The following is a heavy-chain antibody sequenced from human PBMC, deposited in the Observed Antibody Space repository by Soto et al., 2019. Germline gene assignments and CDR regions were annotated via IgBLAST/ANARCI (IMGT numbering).Heavy chain of an antibody. Sequence: SETLSLTCTVSGGSISSYYWSWIRQPPGKGLEWIGYIYYSGSTNYNPSLKSRVTISVDTSKNQFSLKLSSVTAADTAVYYCARAGIAAAAHPLYFDYWGQGTLVTVSS. CDR3: ARAGIAAAAHPLYFDY. CDR2: IYYSGST. CDR1: GGSISSYY. V-gene: IGHV4-59*01. D-gene: IGHD6-13*01. J-gene: IGHJ4*02.